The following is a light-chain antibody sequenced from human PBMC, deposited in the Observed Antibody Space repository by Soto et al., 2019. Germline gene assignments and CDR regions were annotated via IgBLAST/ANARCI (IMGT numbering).Light chain of an antibody. J-gene: IGKJ1*01. CDR3: QQYNNWPGT. Sequence: DIVMTQSPATLSVSPGARVPLSCRASQSISVYLAWYQQKPGQAPRLLIHTASTRATGIPARFSGSGSGTEFTLTISSLQSEDFAVYYCQQYNNWPGTFGQGTKVDIK. CDR2: TAS. CDR1: QSISVY. V-gene: IGKV3-15*01.